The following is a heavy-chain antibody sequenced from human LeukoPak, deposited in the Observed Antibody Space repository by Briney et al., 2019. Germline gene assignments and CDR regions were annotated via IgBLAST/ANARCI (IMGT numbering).Heavy chain of an antibody. CDR1: GDSISSYY. J-gene: IGHJ4*02. CDR2: GHYTGST. D-gene: IGHD3-16*02. Sequence: SETLSLTCTVSGDSISSYYWNWIRQPPGKGLEWIGYGHYTGSTNYNPSLKSRVTISVDTSKNQFSLKLSSVTAADTAVYYCARGSPPDYDYVWGSYRPSFDYWGQGTLVTVSS. V-gene: IGHV4-59*12. CDR3: ARGSPPDYDYVWGSYRPSFDY.